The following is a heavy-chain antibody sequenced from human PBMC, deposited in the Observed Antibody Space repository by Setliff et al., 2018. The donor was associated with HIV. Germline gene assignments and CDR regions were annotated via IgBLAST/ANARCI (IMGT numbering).Heavy chain of an antibody. CDR3: AHGRTGIAPPDFDY. CDR2: IDWDGDE. D-gene: IGHD7-27*01. CDR1: GFSLSTSEMC. V-gene: IGHV2-5*08. Sequence: SGPTLVNPTQPLTLTCTFSGFSLSTSEMCVSWIRQPPGKALEWLAHIDWDGDERYSASLQGRLSIAKDTSRNQVVLTLTNMNPDDTATYFCAHGRTGIAPPDFDYWGPGSLVTVSS. J-gene: IGHJ4*02.